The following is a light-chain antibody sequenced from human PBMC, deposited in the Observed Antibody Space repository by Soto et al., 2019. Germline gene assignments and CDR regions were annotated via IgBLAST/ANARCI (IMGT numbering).Light chain of an antibody. V-gene: IGKV2D-29*02. Sequence: DVVMTQTPLSLSVAPGQPASISCKSSQSLLHITGETFLFCYLQKPGQSLQLLIYEVSTRVSGVPDRFSRSGSGTDFTLEISRVETDDVGIYYCMQSTQLPPTFGQGTRLA. CDR2: EVS. CDR3: MQSTQLPPT. J-gene: IGKJ5*01. CDR1: QSLLHITGETF.